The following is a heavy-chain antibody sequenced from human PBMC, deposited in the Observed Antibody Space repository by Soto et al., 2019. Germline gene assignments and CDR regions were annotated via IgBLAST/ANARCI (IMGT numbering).Heavy chain of an antibody. J-gene: IGHJ6*02. Sequence: GWAVGLSCSGSRCTFSRYAMSWVRPAPGKGLEWVSAISGSGGSTYYADSVKGRFTISRDNSKNTLYLQMNSLRAEDTAVYYCAKGGIQLWFWDYYYYGMDVWGQGTTVTVSS. D-gene: IGHD5-18*01. V-gene: IGHV3-23*01. CDR3: AKGGIQLWFWDYYYYGMDV. CDR1: RCTFSRYA. CDR2: ISGSGGST.